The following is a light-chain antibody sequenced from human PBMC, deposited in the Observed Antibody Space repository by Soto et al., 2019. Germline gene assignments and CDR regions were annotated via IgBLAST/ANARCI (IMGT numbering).Light chain of an antibody. CDR2: GAS. CDR1: QSVSSSY. Sequence: EFVLTQSPGTLSLSPGERATLSCRASQSVSSSYLAWYQQKPGQAPRLLIYGASSRATGIPDRFSGSGSGTDFTLTITRLEPEDFAVYYCQHYGTSSWTFGQGTKVEIK. CDR3: QHYGTSSWT. J-gene: IGKJ1*01. V-gene: IGKV3-20*01.